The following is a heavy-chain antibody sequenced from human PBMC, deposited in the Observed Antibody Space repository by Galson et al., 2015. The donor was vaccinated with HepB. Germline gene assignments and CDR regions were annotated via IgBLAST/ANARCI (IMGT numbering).Heavy chain of an antibody. CDR1: GFTFSSYG. V-gene: IGHV3-30*02. CDR3: AKDLSWFGETYYGMDV. CDR2: IRYDGSNK. D-gene: IGHD3-10*01. Sequence: SLRLSCAASGFTFSSYGMHWVRQAPGKGLEWVAFIRYDGSNKYYADSVKGRFTISRDNSKNTLYLQMNSLRAEDTAVYYCAKDLSWFGETYYGMDVWGQGTTVTVSS. J-gene: IGHJ6*02.